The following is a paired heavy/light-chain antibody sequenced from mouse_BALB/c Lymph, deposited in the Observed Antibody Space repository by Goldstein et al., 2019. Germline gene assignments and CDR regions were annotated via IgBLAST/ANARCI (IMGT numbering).Heavy chain of an antibody. CDR3: ARGVVALYYFDY. Sequence: QVQLQQSGPELVKPGASVKMSCKASGYTFTSYYIHWVKQRPGQGLEWIGWIYPGDGSTKYNEKFKGKTTLTADKSSSTAYMLLSSLTSEDSAIYFCARGVVALYYFDYWGQGTTLTVSS. CDR2: IYPGDGST. J-gene: IGHJ2*01. CDR1: GYTFTSYY. D-gene: IGHD1-1*01. V-gene: IGHV1S56*01.
Light chain of an antibody. V-gene: IGKV5-39*01. CDR2: YAS. Sequence: DIVMTQSPATLSVTPGDRVSLSCRASQSISDYLHWYQQKSHESPRLLIKYASQSISGIPSRFSGSGSGSDFTLSINSVEPEDVGVYYCQNGHSFPLTFGAGTKLELK. CDR3: QNGHSFPLT. J-gene: IGKJ5*01. CDR1: QSISDY.